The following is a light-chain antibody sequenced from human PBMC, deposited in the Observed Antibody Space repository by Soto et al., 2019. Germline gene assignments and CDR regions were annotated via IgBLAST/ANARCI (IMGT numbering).Light chain of an antibody. CDR2: DVS. J-gene: IGLJ3*02. CDR3: SSYADSNIFV. V-gene: IGLV2-8*01. CDR1: SSDGGGYNS. Sequence: QSALTQPPSASGSPGQSVTISCTGTSSDGGGYNSVSWYQQHPGNAPKLVIYDVSKRPSGVTDRFSGSKSGTTASLIVSGLPAEEEADYYCSSYADSNIFVFGAGTKLTVL.